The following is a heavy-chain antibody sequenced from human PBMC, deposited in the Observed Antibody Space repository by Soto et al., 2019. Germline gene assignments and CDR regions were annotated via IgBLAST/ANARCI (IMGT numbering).Heavy chain of an antibody. CDR1: GYTFTSYG. Sequence: ASVKVSCKASGYTFTSYGISWVRQAPGQGLEWTGWISAYNGNTNYAQKLQGRVTMTTDTSTSTAYMELNSLRVEDTALYYCATLDTARVETAGYWGHGTLVTVSS. D-gene: IGHD5-18*01. CDR3: ATLDTARVETAGY. CDR2: ISAYNGNT. J-gene: IGHJ4*01. V-gene: IGHV1-18*01.